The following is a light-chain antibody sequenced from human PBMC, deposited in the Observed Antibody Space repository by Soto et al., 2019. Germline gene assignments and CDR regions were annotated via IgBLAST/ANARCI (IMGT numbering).Light chain of an antibody. CDR1: QSISIW. J-gene: IGKJ1*01. CDR2: DAS. V-gene: IGKV1-5*01. CDR3: QQYNSYSPSWT. Sequence: DIQMTQSPSSLSASIGDRVTITCRASQSISIWLAWYQQKPGKAPKLLIYDASSLESGVSSRFSGSGSGTEFTLTIRSLQPEDFATYYCQQYNSYSPSWTFGQGTKVDI.